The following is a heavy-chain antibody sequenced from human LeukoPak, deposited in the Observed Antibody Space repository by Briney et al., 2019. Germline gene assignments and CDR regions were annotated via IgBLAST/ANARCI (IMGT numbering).Heavy chain of an antibody. Sequence: GGSLRLSCVASGFTFSSYWMGWVRQAPGKGLDWAANIKQDGGEEHYVDSVKGRFTISRDNAKNSLYLQMNSLRAEDTGVYYCARGIAAYYFDHWGQGTLVTVSS. CDR1: GFTFSSYW. V-gene: IGHV3-7*01. J-gene: IGHJ4*02. CDR3: ARGIAAYYFDH. CDR2: IKQDGGEE. D-gene: IGHD6-6*01.